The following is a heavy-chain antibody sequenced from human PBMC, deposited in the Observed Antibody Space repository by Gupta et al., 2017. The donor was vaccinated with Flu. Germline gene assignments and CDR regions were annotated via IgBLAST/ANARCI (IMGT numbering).Heavy chain of an antibody. J-gene: IGHJ4*02. Sequence: EVQFFQSGGGLAQPGGSLRLSCTVSGFTLGNYVMSWVRQAPGKGLEWVAMMSNTGSSTFHADSVMGRVTMSRDISKDMLFLQRNNLRAEDKALYYWAKDFTGLPLAEFWSGWFFDSWGQGTQVTVSS. CDR2: MSNTGSST. D-gene: IGHD3-3*01. CDR3: AKDFTGLPLAEFWSGWFFDS. CDR1: GFTLGNYV. V-gene: IGHV3-23*01.